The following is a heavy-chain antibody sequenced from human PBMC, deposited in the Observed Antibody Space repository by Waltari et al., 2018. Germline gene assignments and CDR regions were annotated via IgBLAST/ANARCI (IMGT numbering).Heavy chain of an antibody. Sequence: QVQLQESGPGLVKPSETLSLTCTVSGGSISSYYWSWIRQPPGKGLEWIGYIYYSGSTNYNPSLKSRVTISVDTSKNQFSLKLSSVTAADTAVYYCASGFDIAARPGYFDYWGQGTLVTVSS. V-gene: IGHV4-59*01. CDR1: GGSISSYY. CDR2: IYYSGST. CDR3: ASGFDIAARPGYFDY. D-gene: IGHD6-6*01. J-gene: IGHJ4*02.